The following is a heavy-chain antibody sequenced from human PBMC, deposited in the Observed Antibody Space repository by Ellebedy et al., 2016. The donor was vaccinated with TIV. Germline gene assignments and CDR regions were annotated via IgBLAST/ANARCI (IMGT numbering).Heavy chain of an antibody. Sequence: ASVKVSCXASGYTFTGYYMHWVRQAPGQGLEWMGWINPNSGGTNYAQKFQGRVTMTTDTSTSTAYMELRSLRSDDTAVYYCARDMGGGFIAFDIWGQGTMVTVSS. D-gene: IGHD3-16*02. CDR1: GYTFTGYY. J-gene: IGHJ3*02. V-gene: IGHV1-2*02. CDR3: ARDMGGGFIAFDI. CDR2: INPNSGGT.